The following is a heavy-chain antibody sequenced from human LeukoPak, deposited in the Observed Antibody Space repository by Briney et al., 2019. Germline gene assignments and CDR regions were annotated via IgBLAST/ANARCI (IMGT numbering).Heavy chain of an antibody. D-gene: IGHD1-26*01. Sequence: GGSLRLSCAASGFTFSTYVMHWVRQAPGKGLEWVAVIWYDGSNKNYADSVKGRFTISRDNSKNTLYLQMNSLRAEDTAVYYCAILIVEAFDYWGQGTLVTVSS. V-gene: IGHV3-33*01. CDR3: AILIVEAFDY. CDR1: GFTFSTYV. J-gene: IGHJ4*02. CDR2: IWYDGSNK.